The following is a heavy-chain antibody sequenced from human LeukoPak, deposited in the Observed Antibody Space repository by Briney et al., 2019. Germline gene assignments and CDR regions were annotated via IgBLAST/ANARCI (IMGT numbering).Heavy chain of an antibody. V-gene: IGHV3-48*01. D-gene: IGHD5-24*01. CDR1: AFTFSSYS. J-gene: IGHJ4*02. CDR3: ARDVGQMATIN. CDR2: ISSSSSTI. Sequence: GGSLRLSCVVSAFTFSSYSMNWVRQAPGKGLEWVSFISSSSSTIHYADSVKGRFTISRDNAKNSLYLQMNSLRVEDTAVYYCARDVGQMATINWGQGTLVTVSS.